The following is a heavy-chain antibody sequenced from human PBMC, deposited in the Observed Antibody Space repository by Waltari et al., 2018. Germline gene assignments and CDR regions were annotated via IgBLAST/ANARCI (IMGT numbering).Heavy chain of an antibody. CDR1: GFTFSNYG. CDR2: IWYDGSNK. CDR3: ANNFDY. V-gene: IGHV3-33*08. Sequence: QVQLVESGGGVVQPGRSLRLSCAASGFTFSNYGMHWVRQAPGKGLEWVAVIWYDGSNKYYVESVKGRFTISRDNSKNMLYLQMNSLRVDDTAMYYCANNFDYWGQGTLVTVSS. J-gene: IGHJ4*02.